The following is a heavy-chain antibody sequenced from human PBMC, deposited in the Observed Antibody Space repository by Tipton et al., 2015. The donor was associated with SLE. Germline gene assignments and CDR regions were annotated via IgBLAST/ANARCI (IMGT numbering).Heavy chain of an antibody. V-gene: IGHV4-34*01. Sequence: LRLSCAVYGGSFSGYYWSWIRQPPGKGLEWIGEINHSGSTNYNPSLKSRVTISVDTSKNQFSLKLSSVTAADTAVYYCARDSYGSSFGMDVWGQGTTVTVSS. D-gene: IGHD5-18*01. CDR1: GGSFSGYY. CDR3: ARDSYGSSFGMDV. J-gene: IGHJ6*02. CDR2: INHSGST.